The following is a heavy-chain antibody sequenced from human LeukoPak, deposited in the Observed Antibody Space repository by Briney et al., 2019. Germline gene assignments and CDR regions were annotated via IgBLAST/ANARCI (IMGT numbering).Heavy chain of an antibody. CDR2: IIPIFGTA. CDR3: ARVHDSSGYYYAHYGMDV. CDR1: GGTFSSYA. J-gene: IGHJ6*02. D-gene: IGHD3-22*01. Sequence: GASVKVSCKASGGTFSSYAISWVRQAPGQGLEWMGGIIPIFGTANYAQKFQGRVTITADESTSTAYMELSSLRSEGTAVYYCARVHDSSGYYYAHYGMDVWGQGTTVTVSS. V-gene: IGHV1-69*13.